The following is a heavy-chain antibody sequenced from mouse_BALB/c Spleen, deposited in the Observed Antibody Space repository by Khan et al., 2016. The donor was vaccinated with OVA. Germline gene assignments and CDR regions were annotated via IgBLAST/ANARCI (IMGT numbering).Heavy chain of an antibody. J-gene: IGHJ2*01. V-gene: IGHV1-7*01. Sequence: QVQLKQSGAELAKPGASVKMSCKASGYTFTTYWMHWVKQRPGQGLEWIGYINPTCGYTNYNHKFKDRATLSADKSSSTAYMQLNSLTSDDSAVYYCTRDRIDYWGQGTTLTVSS. CDR2: INPTCGYT. CDR1: GYTFTTYW. CDR3: TRDRIDY.